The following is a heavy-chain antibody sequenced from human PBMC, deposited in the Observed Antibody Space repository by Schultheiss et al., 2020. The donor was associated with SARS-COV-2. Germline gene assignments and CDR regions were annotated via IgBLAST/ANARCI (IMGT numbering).Heavy chain of an antibody. CDR2: VSGSGTTI. V-gene: IGHV3-48*04. CDR3: ASTGPDDYSNYGFYYGMDV. CDR1: GFTFSSYN. Sequence: GGSLRLSCAASGFTFSSYNMNWVRQAPGKGLEWVSYVSGSGTTIHYADSVKGRFTISRDNAKNSLYLQMSSLRAEDTAVYYCASTGPDDYSNYGFYYGMDVWGQGTTVTVSS. J-gene: IGHJ6*02. D-gene: IGHD4-11*01.